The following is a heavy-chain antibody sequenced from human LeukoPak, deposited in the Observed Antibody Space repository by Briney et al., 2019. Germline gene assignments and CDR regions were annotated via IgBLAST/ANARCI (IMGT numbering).Heavy chain of an antibody. CDR3: AREKIGYYDGSGRGWFDP. CDR1: GGSISSSSYS. Sequence: SETLSLTCTVSGGSISSSSYSWSWIRQPAGKGLEWIGRIYISGSTNYNPPLKSRVTISVDTSKKQFSLKLSSVTAADTAVYYCAREKIGYYDGSGRGWFDPWGQGTLVTVSS. D-gene: IGHD3-22*01. V-gene: IGHV4-61*02. CDR2: IYISGST. J-gene: IGHJ5*02.